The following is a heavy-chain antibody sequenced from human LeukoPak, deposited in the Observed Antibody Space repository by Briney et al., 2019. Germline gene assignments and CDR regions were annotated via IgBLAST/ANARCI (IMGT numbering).Heavy chain of an antibody. CDR2: IIPILGIA. J-gene: IGHJ6*02. CDR3: ARVIVANYGMDV. D-gene: IGHD5-12*01. Sequence: SVKVSCKASGGTFSSYAISWVRQAPGQGLEWMGRIIPILGIANYAQKFQGRVTITADKSTSTAYMELSSLRSEDTAVYYCARVIVANYGMDVWGQGTTVTVSS. CDR1: GGTFSSYA. V-gene: IGHV1-69*04.